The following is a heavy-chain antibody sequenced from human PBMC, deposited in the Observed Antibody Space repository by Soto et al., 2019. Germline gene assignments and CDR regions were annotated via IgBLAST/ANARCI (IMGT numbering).Heavy chain of an antibody. Sequence: PSETLSLTCAVYGGSFSGYYWSWIRQPPGKGLEWIGEINHSGSTNYNPSLKSRVTISVDTSKNQFSLKLSSVTAADTAVYYCARGGYYGSGSYYPVNWFDPWGQGTLVTVSS. CDR2: INHSGST. J-gene: IGHJ5*02. CDR1: GGSFSGYY. V-gene: IGHV4-34*01. CDR3: ARGGYYGSGSYYPVNWFDP. D-gene: IGHD3-10*01.